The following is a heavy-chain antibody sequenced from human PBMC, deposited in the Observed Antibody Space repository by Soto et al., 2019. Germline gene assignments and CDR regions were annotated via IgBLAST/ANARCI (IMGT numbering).Heavy chain of an antibody. Sequence: QVQVVQSGAEVKKPESSVKVSCKPSGGTFNTYTVNWVRLAPGHGLEGMGRFIPILDMANYAQTFQDRVTITADRSTFTAYMELNSLTSNDTAVYYCAITYCRDNSCPRDFDFWGPGTRVTVSS. CDR3: AITYCRDNSCPRDFDF. CDR1: GGTFNTYT. V-gene: IGHV1-69*02. J-gene: IGHJ4*02. CDR2: FIPILDMA. D-gene: IGHD2-21*01.